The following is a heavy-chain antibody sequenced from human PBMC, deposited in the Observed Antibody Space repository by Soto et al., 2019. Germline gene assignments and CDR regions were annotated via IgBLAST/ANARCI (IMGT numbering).Heavy chain of an antibody. V-gene: IGHV1-69*01. J-gene: IGHJ6*02. CDR1: GGTFSSYA. CDR2: IIPMFGTA. D-gene: IGHD5-18*01. CDR3: ARPVLMDTGMRYYYGMDV. Sequence: SVKVSCKGSGGTFSSYAMNWVRQAPGQGLEWMGGIIPMFGTADYAQKFQGRVTITADESTSTAYMELSSLRSEDTAVYYCARPVLMDTGMRYYYGMDVWGQGTTVTVSS.